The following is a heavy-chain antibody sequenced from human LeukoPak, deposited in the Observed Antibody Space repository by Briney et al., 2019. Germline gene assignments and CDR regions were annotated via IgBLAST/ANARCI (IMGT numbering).Heavy chain of an antibody. D-gene: IGHD4-17*01. V-gene: IGHV3-15*01. CDR2: IKSKIDGGTT. J-gene: IGHJ3*02. CDR3: TTEVTTVTRGKI. Sequence: GGSLRLSCAASGFTFSSYNMNWVRQAPGKGLEWVGRIKSKIDGGTTDYAAPVKGRFTISRDDSKNTLYLQMNSLETEDTAVYYCTTEVTTVTRGKIWGQGTMVTVSP. CDR1: GFTFSSYN.